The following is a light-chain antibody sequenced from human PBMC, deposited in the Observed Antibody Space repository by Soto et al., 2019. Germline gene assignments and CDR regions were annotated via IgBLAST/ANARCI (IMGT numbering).Light chain of an antibody. J-gene: IGKJ3*01. V-gene: IGKV3-20*01. CDR3: YKYARTPLT. CDR1: QSVASSY. CDR2: SAS. Sequence: EIVLTQSPGTLSLSPGERATLSCRASQSVASSYLAWYQQKPGQAPRILIYSASIRATGIPNRFSGSGSGTEYTLIISRLEPEDIAVYYCYKYARTPLTFGPGTKVDI.